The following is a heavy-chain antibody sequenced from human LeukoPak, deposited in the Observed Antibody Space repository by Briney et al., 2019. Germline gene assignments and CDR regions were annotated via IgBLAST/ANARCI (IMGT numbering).Heavy chain of an antibody. V-gene: IGHV1-24*01. CDR2: FDPEDGET. Sequence: ASVKVSRKVSGYALTKLSMHWVRQAPGKGLEWMGGFDPEDGETIYAQKFQGRVTMTEDTSSDTAYMELSSLRSEDTAVYYCATMPVYSSTWGVFDYWGQGTLVTVSS. D-gene: IGHD6-13*01. CDR3: ATMPVYSSTWGVFDY. CDR1: GYALTKLS. J-gene: IGHJ4*02.